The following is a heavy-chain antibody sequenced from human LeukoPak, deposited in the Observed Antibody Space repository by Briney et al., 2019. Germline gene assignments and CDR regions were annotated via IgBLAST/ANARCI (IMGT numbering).Heavy chain of an antibody. CDR2: INPNSGGT. V-gene: IGHV1-2*04. Sequence: ASVKVSCKASGYTFTGYYMHWVRQAPGQELEWMGWINPNSGGTNYAQKFQGWVTMTRDTSISTAYMELSRLRSDDTAVYYCARGRNYDILTGYYDPWGQGTLVTVSS. J-gene: IGHJ5*02. CDR3: ARGRNYDILTGYYDP. CDR1: GYTFTGYY. D-gene: IGHD3-9*01.